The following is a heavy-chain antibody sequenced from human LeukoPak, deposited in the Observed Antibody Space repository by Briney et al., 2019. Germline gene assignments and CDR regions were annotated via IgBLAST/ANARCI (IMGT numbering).Heavy chain of an antibody. CDR1: GFTFSSYA. V-gene: IGHV3-23*01. CDR3: AKALTGSYYRSWFDP. CDR2: ISGSGGST. Sequence: LPGGSLRLSCAASGFTFSSYAMSWVRQAPGKGLEWVSAISGSGGSTYYADSVKGRFTISRDNSKNTLYLQMNSLRAEDTAVYYCAKALTGSYYRSWFDPWGQGTLVTVSS. D-gene: IGHD3-10*01. J-gene: IGHJ5*02.